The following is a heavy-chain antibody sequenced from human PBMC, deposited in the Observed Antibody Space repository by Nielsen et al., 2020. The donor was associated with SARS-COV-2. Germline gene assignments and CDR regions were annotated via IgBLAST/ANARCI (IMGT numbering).Heavy chain of an antibody. J-gene: IGHJ4*02. CDR3: ARVHGYFDWLSDPFDY. D-gene: IGHD3-9*01. CDR1: GFTFDDYG. Sequence: GESLKISCAASGFTFDDYGMSWVRQAPGKGLEWVSGINWNGGSTGYADSVKGRFTISRDNAKNSLYLQMNSLRAEDTALYHCARVHGYFDWLSDPFDYWGQGTLVTVSS. V-gene: IGHV3-20*01. CDR2: INWNGGST.